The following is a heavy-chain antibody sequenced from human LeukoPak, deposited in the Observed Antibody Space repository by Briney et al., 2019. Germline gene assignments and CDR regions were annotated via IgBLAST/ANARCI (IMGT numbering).Heavy chain of an antibody. CDR1: GGSISRGNYY. CDR2: MYTTGST. J-gene: IGHJ3*02. CDR3: ASVSRGAYSAYENSFDI. Sequence: SETLSLTCTVSGGSISRGNYYYNWIRQPAGKRLEWIGRMYTTGSTYYNPSLKSRVTMSMDTSKNEFFLDLSSVTAADTAVYYCASVSRGAYSAYENSFDIWGQGTMVTVSS. V-gene: IGHV4-61*02. D-gene: IGHD5-12*01.